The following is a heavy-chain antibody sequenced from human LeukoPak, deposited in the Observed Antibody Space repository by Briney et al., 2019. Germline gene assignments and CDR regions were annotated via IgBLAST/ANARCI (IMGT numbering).Heavy chain of an antibody. CDR3: AKKRGSGWRYYFDY. V-gene: IGHV3-23*01. CDR2: ISGSGRST. J-gene: IGHJ4*02. CDR1: GFIFSSYA. D-gene: IGHD6-19*01. Sequence: GGSLRLSCAASGFIFSSYAMRWVRQAPGKGLEWVSDISGSGRSTYYADSVKGRFTISRDNSKNTLYLQMNSLRAEDTAVYYCAKKRGSGWRYYFDYWGQGTLVTVSS.